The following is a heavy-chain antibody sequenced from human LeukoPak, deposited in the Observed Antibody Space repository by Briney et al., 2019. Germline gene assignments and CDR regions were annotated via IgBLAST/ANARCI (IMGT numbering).Heavy chain of an antibody. V-gene: IGHV4-61*08. CDR1: GGSISSGGYY. Sequence: SETLSLTCTVSGGSISSGGYYWSWIRQHPGKGLEWIGYIYYSGSTNYNPSLKSRVTISVDTSKNQFSLKRSSVTAADTAVYYCARGTLVGATGGLDYWGQGTLVTVSS. CDR3: ARGTLVGATGGLDY. D-gene: IGHD1-26*01. J-gene: IGHJ4*02. CDR2: IYYSGST.